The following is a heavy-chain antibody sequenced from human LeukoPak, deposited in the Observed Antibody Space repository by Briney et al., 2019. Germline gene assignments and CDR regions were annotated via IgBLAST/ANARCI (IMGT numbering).Heavy chain of an antibody. CDR1: GFTFSSYS. V-gene: IGHV3-21*01. CDR2: ISSSSSYI. CDR3: ASNIAVAGTRGAFDP. J-gene: IGHJ5*02. D-gene: IGHD6-19*01. Sequence: GGSLRLSCAASGFTFSSYSMNWVRQAPGKGLEWVSSISSSSSYIYYADSVKGRFTISRDNAKNSLYLQMNSLRAEDTAVYYCASNIAVAGTRGAFDPWGQGTLVTVSS.